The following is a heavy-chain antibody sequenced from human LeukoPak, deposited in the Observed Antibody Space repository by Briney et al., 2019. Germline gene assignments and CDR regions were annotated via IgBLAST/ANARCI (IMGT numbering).Heavy chain of an antibody. J-gene: IGHJ3*02. CDR3: AKLHSSGWYSGNGPLDT. V-gene: IGHV3-11*04. CDR2: INGPGDTI. D-gene: IGHD6-19*01. Sequence: GGSLRLSCAASEFTFSHFYMAWVRQAPGKGLQWVSSINGPGDTIHYADSVKGRFTISRDNANNALYLQMQSMRVDDTAVYYCAKLHSSGWYSGNGPLDTWGQGTLVTVSS. CDR1: EFTFSHFY.